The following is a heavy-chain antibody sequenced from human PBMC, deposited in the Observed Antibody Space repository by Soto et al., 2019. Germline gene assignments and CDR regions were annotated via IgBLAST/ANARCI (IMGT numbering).Heavy chain of an antibody. D-gene: IGHD2-2*01. CDR2: INPSGGST. J-gene: IGHJ6*02. CDR3: ARDTQYFIVVVPAAMHYGMDV. CDR1: GYTFTSYY. Sequence: ASLKVSCKASGYTFTSYYMHWVRQAPGQGLEWMGIINPSGGSTSYAQKFQGRVTMTRDTSTSTVYMELSSLRSEDTAVYYCARDTQYFIVVVPAAMHYGMDVWGQGTTVTVSS. V-gene: IGHV1-46*01.